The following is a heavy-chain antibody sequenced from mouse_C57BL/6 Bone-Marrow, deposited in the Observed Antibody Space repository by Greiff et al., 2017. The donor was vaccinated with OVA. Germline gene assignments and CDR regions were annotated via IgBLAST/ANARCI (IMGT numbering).Heavy chain of an antibody. CDR2: IDPSDSYT. V-gene: IGHV1-50*01. CDR1: GYTFTSYW. Sequence: VQLQQPGAELVKPGASVKLSCEASGYTFTSYWMQWVKQRPGQGLEWIGEIDPSDSYTNYNQKFKGKATLTVDTSSSTAYMQLSSLTSEDSAVYYCARRYYGSSHYWYFDVWGTGTTVTVSS. D-gene: IGHD1-1*01. CDR3: ARRYYGSSHYWYFDV. J-gene: IGHJ1*03.